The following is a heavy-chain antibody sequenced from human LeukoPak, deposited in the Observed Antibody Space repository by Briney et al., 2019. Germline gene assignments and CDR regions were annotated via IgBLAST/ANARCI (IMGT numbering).Heavy chain of an antibody. CDR1: GGTFSSYA. J-gene: IGHJ6*02. CDR2: IIPIFGTA. D-gene: IGHD6-19*01. CDR3: ARDEGYSSGWYVVRYYGMDV. V-gene: IGHV1-69*06. Sequence: SVTVSCTASGGTFSSYAISWVRQAPGQGLEWMGGIIPIFGTANYAQKFQGRVTITADKSTSTAYMELSSLRSEDTAVYYCARDEGYSSGWYVVRYYGMDVWGQGTTVTVSS.